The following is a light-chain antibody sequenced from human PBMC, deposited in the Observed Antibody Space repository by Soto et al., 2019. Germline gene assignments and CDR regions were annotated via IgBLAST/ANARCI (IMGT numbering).Light chain of an antibody. CDR3: QQYKNWPQT. V-gene: IGKV3-15*01. CDR2: GAS. CDR1: QSVSSN. J-gene: IGKJ2*01. Sequence: EIVMTQSPATLSVSPGERATLSCRASQSVSSNLAWYQQKPGQAPRLLIYGASTRATGIPARLSGSGSGTEFTLTISSLQSEDFAFYYCQQYKNWPQTFGQGTKLEIK.